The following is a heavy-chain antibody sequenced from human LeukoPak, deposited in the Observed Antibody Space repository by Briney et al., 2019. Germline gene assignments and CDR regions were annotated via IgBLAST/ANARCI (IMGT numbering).Heavy chain of an antibody. Sequence: PGGSLRLSCAASGFTFSSYAMTWVRQAPGKGLEWVSGIRGRGGSTYDADSVKGRFTISRDNSKNTLYLQMNSLRAEDTAVYYCAKGGSFWSHYFPANWFDPWGQGTLVTVSS. CDR2: IRGRGGST. V-gene: IGHV3-23*01. CDR3: AKGGSFWSHYFPANWFDP. J-gene: IGHJ5*02. D-gene: IGHD3-3*01. CDR1: GFTFSSYA.